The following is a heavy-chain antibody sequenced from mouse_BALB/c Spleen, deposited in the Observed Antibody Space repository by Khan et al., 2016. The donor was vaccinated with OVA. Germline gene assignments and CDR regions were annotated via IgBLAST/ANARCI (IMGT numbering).Heavy chain of an antibody. J-gene: IGHJ4*01. CDR3: VRHKNYYGEDAMDY. D-gene: IGHD1-1*01. CDR1: GFTFNTYA. V-gene: IGHV10-1*02. Sequence: EVQLVETGGGLVQPKGSLKLSCAASGFTFNTYAMNWVRRAPGKGLEWVARIRSKTNNYATYYADSVKDRFTISRDDSQSMLYLQMNNLKTEDTAMYYCVRHKNYYGEDAMDYWGQGTSVTVSS. CDR2: IRSKTNNYAT.